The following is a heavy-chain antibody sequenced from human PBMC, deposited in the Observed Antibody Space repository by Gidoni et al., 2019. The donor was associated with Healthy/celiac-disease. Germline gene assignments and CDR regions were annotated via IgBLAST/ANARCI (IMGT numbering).Heavy chain of an antibody. D-gene: IGHD1-1*01. J-gene: IGHJ4*02. V-gene: IGHV1-18*01. CDR1: GYTFTSYG. Sequence: QVQLVQSGAEVKKPGASVKVSCKNSGYTFTSYGISWVRQAPGHGLEWMGGISGYSGNTNYAQNLQGRVTITTDTSTSTAYMVLRSLRSDDTAVYYCVIAATGYFEYWGQGTLVTVSS. CDR3: VIAATGYFEY. CDR2: ISGYSGNT.